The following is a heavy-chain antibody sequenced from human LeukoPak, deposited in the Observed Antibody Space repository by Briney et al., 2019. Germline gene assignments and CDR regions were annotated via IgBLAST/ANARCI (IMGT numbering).Heavy chain of an antibody. V-gene: IGHV3-30*18. CDR3: AKSGCSSTSCYVNY. Sequence: GGALRLSCAASGFAFSTYGMHWVRQAPGKGLEWVAVISYDGSDKYYRDSVRGRFTISRDNSRNTLYLQMNSLRAEDTAVYYCAKSGCSSTSCYVNYWGQGTLVTVSS. J-gene: IGHJ4*02. CDR2: ISYDGSDK. D-gene: IGHD2-2*01. CDR1: GFAFSTYG.